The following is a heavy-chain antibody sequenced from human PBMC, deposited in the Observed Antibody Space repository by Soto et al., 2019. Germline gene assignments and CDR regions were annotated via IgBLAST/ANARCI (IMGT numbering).Heavy chain of an antibody. Sequence: SETLSLTCTVSGASVSSGSYYWSWIRQPPGKGLEWIGHIYYSGSTSYSPSLKSRLTISIDKSKNQLSLKLSSVNAADTAVYYCARDPSPSAVAGIDYWGQGTLVTVSS. CDR3: ARDPSPSAVAGIDY. CDR1: GASVSSGSYY. V-gene: IGHV4-61*01. CDR2: IYYSGST. D-gene: IGHD6-19*01. J-gene: IGHJ4*02.